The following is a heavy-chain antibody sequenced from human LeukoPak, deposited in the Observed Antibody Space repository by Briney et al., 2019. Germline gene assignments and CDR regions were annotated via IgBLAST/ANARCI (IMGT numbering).Heavy chain of an antibody. CDR1: GDSVPSNSTA. CDR3: AREGEVGTTWSWFDP. Sequence: SQTLSLTCAISGDSVPSNSTAWNWIRQSPSRGLEWLGRTYYRSKWYNDYAVSVKSRITINPDTSKNQFSLQLSSVTPEDTAVYYCAREGEVGTTWSWFDPWGQGTVVTVSS. CDR2: TYYRSKWYN. D-gene: IGHD1-26*01. V-gene: IGHV6-1*01. J-gene: IGHJ5*02.